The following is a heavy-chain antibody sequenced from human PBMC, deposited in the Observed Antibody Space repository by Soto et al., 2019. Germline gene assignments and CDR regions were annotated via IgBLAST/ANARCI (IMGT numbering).Heavy chain of an antibody. CDR3: ARDRYSGYDYYYFGMDV. D-gene: IGHD5-12*01. Sequence: PGASLRLSCAASGFTVSSNYMSWVRQAPGKGLEWVSVIYSGGSTYYADSVKGRFTISRDNSKNTLYLQMNSLRAEDTAVYYCARDRYSGYDYYYFGMDVWGQGTTVTVSS. CDR1: GFTVSSNY. V-gene: IGHV3-53*01. CDR2: IYSGGST. J-gene: IGHJ6*02.